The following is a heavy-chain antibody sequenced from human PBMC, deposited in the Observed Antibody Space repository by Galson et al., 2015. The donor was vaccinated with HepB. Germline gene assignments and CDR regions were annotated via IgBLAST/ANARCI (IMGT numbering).Heavy chain of an antibody. CDR3: AKDRASDYTRRITMIIRGGGGVDY. CDR1: GFTFSSFA. CDR2: ISGGGGST. J-gene: IGHJ4*02. Sequence: SLRLSCAASGFTFSSFAMNWVRQAPGKGLEWVSGISGGGGSTYYADSVKGRFTISRDNSRNTLYLQMNSLRAEDTAVYYCAKDRASDYTRRITMIIRGGGGVDYWGQGTLVSVSS. D-gene: IGHD3-22*01. V-gene: IGHV3-23*01.